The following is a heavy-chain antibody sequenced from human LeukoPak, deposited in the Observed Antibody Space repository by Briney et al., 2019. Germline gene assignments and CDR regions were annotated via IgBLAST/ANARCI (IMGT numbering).Heavy chain of an antibody. D-gene: IGHD3-10*01. CDR3: ARDRASRGI. CDR2: ISGSGGST. J-gene: IGHJ3*02. V-gene: IGHV3-23*01. CDR1: GFTFSSYA. Sequence: GGSLRLSCTASGFTFSSYATSWVRQAPGKGLEWVSAISGSGGSTYYADSVKGRFTISRDNSKNTLYLQMNSLRAEDTAVYYCARDRASRGIWGQGTMVTVSS.